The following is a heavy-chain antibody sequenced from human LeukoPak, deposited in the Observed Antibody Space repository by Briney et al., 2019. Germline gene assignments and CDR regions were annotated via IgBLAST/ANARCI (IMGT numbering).Heavy chain of an antibody. CDR1: GFTFSSYA. CDR3: AKEGGLFLDTPPHPY. D-gene: IGHD2-21*01. Sequence: PGGSLRLSCAASGFTFSSYAMSWVRQAPGKGLEWVSAISGSGGSTYYADSVKGRFTNSRENSKNTLYLQMNSLRAEDTAVYYCAKEGGLFLDTPPHPYWGQGTLVTVSS. V-gene: IGHV3-23*01. CDR2: ISGSGGST. J-gene: IGHJ4*02.